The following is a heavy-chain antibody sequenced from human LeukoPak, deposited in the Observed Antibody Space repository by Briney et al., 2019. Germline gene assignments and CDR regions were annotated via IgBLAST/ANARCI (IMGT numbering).Heavy chain of an antibody. CDR2: IYTSGST. D-gene: IGHD5-18*01. CDR3: ARDLTAANAFDI. V-gene: IGHV4-4*07. Sequence: SETLSLTCSVSGGSISSYYWSWIRQPAGKGLEWIGRIYTSGSTNYNPSLKSRVTMSVDTSKNQFSLKLSSVTAADTAVYYCARDLTAANAFDIWGQGTMVTVSS. J-gene: IGHJ3*02. CDR1: GGSISSYY.